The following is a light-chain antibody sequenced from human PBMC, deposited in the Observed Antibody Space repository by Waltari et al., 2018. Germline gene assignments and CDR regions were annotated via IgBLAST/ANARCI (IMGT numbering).Light chain of an antibody. J-gene: IGLJ2*01. Sequence: QSALTQPASVSGSPGQSITISCSGTSSDVGGSDYVSCYQQYPGKAPKLVIYGVSKRPSGVSNRFSGSKSGNTASLTISGLQAEDEADYYCNSYTSSSTLVIFGGGTKLTVL. CDR2: GVS. V-gene: IGLV2-14*03. CDR3: NSYTSSSTLVI. CDR1: SSDVGGSDY.